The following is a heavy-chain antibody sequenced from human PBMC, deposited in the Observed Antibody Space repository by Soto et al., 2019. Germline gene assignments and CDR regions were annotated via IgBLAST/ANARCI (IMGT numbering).Heavy chain of an antibody. CDR1: GVSSDDYY. V-gene: IGHV4-4*07. CDR2: IFTNGNT. J-gene: IGHJ6*02. Sequence: PSETLSLTCYVSGVSSDDYYWSWIRQTAGRGLEWIGRIFTNGNTNYNPSLRGRLTMSVDTSTNQVSLRLTSVTAADTAVYYCASGPLVSRYYGLNVWGQGTTVTVSS. CDR3: ASGPLVSRYYGLNV.